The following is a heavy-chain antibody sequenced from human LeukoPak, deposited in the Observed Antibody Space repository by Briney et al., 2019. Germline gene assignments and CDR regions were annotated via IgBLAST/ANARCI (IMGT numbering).Heavy chain of an antibody. CDR1: GFTFSSYA. CDR3: ARGMYSSGWDIHMVY. Sequence: PGRSLRLSCAASGFTFSSYAMSWVRQAPGKGLEWVSVISGSGSNTYYADSVKGRFTISRDNSKSTLYLQMDSLRAEDTAVYYCARGMYSSGWDIHMVYWGQGSLVTVSS. J-gene: IGHJ4*02. CDR2: ISGSGSNT. D-gene: IGHD6-19*01. V-gene: IGHV3-23*01.